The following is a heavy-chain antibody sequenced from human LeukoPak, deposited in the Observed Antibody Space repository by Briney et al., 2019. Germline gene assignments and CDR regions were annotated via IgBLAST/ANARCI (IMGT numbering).Heavy chain of an antibody. J-gene: IGHJ4*02. CDR1: GFTFSSYA. V-gene: IGHV3-23*01. Sequence: TGGSLRLSCAASGFTFSSYAMSWVRQAPGKGLQCVSVISGGGTTFYADFVRGRFTISRDTTKNTLYLQMGSLRADDTAVYFCAGAPETGHWGQGTLVTVSS. CDR2: ISGGGTT. CDR3: AGAPETGH.